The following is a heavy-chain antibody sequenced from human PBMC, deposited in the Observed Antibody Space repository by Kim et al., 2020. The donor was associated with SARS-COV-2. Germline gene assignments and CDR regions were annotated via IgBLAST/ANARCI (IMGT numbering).Heavy chain of an antibody. CDR3: ARASSPHYYYYGMDV. V-gene: IGHV3-30*04. J-gene: IGHJ6*02. CDR2: ISYDGSNK. Sequence: GGSLRLSCAASGFTFSSYAMHWVRQAPGKGLEWVAVISYDGSNKYYADSVKGRFTISRDNSKNTLYLQMNSLRAEDTAVYYCARASSPHYYYYGMDVWGQGTTVTVSS. D-gene: IGHD1-26*01. CDR1: GFTFSSYA.